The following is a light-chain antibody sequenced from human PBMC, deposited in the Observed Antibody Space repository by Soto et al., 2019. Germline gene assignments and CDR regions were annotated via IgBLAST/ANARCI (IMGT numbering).Light chain of an antibody. CDR2: STS. CDR1: TEAVTSRYY. Sequence: QAVVTQEPSLTVSPGGTVTLTCASSTEAVTSRYYANWFQQKPGQAPRGLIYSTSNKHSWTPARFSGSLLGGKAALTLSGVQPEDEAEYYCLLYFGGAQSWVFGGGTKVTVL. CDR3: LLYFGGAQSWV. J-gene: IGLJ3*02. V-gene: IGLV7-43*01.